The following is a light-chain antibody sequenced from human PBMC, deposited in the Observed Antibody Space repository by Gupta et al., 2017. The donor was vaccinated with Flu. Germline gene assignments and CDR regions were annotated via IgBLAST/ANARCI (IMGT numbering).Light chain of an antibody. CDR2: DAS. J-gene: IGKJ4*01. V-gene: IGKV3-11*01. Sequence: EIVLTQSPATLSLSPGERATLSCRASQSISSSLAWYQQKPGQAPRLLIYDASNRAPGIPARFSGSGSGTDFTLIISRLEPEDFAVYYCQHRNNWPITFGGGTRVEIK. CDR1: QSISSS. CDR3: QHRNNWPIT.